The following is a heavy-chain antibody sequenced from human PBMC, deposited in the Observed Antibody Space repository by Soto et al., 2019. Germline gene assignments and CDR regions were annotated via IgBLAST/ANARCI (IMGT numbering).Heavy chain of an antibody. V-gene: IGHV4-59*01. J-gene: IGHJ6*02. CDR3: ARSPYTTGYHYGMDV. CDR1: GGSISDFY. Sequence: SETLSLTCSVSGGSISDFYWSWIRHPPGKGLEWIGFIFYSGSTSYNPSLKSRVTISVDTSKNQFSLRLRPVTAADTAVYYCARSPYTTGYHYGMDVWGQGTTVTVSS. CDR2: IFYSGST. D-gene: IGHD3-9*01.